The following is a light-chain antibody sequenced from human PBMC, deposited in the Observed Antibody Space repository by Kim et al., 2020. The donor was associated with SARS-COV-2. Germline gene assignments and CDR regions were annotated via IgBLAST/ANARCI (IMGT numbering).Light chain of an antibody. CDR2: GAS. Sequence: VSPGERATLSCRPSRSVSSNLAWYQQKPGQAPRLLIYGASTRATGIPARFSGSGSGTEFTLTISSLQSEDFAVYYCQQYNNWPLTFGQGTKVDIK. CDR3: QQYNNWPLT. CDR1: RSVSSN. J-gene: IGKJ1*01. V-gene: IGKV3-15*01.